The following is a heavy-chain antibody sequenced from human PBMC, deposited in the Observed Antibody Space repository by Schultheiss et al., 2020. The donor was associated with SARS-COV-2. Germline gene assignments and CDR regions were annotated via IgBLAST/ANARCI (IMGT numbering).Heavy chain of an antibody. J-gene: IGHJ3*02. CDR2: ISYDGSNK. V-gene: IGHV3-30*03. CDR3: ARDLGGSGENAFDI. Sequence: GGSLRLSCAASGFTFSSYGMHWVRQAPGKGLEWVAVISYDGSNKYYADSVKGRFTISRDNSKNTLYLQMNSLRAEDTAVYYCARDLGGSGENAFDIWGQGTMVTVSS. CDR1: GFTFSSYG. D-gene: IGHD1-26*01.